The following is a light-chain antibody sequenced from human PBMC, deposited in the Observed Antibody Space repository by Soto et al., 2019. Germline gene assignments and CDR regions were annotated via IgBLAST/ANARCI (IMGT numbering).Light chain of an antibody. CDR1: SSDVGGYNY. CDR2: DVS. Sequence: QSVLTQPASVSGSPGQSITISCTGTSSDVGGYNYVSWYQQHPGKAPKLMIYDVSNRPSGVSNRLSGSKSGNTASLTISGLQAEDEADYYCNSYTLSTTPVGVFGTGTKVTVL. V-gene: IGLV2-14*01. CDR3: NSYTLSTTPVGV. J-gene: IGLJ1*01.